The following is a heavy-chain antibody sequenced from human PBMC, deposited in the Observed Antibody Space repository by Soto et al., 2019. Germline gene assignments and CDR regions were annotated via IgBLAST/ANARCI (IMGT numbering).Heavy chain of an antibody. CDR2: IYWDDDK. J-gene: IGHJ4*02. CDR3: AHRVLRTVFGLVTTTAIYFDF. V-gene: IGHV2-5*02. Sequence: QITLNESGPTVVRPTETLTLTCRFSGFSLTTSGVGVGWISQSPGKAPEWLALIYWDDDKRYSASLKSRLTITKDTCKNQVVLTVSDLDPTDTATYYCAHRVLRTVFGLVTTTAIYFDFWGQGTPVAVSS. CDR1: GFSLTTSGVG. D-gene: IGHD3-3*01.